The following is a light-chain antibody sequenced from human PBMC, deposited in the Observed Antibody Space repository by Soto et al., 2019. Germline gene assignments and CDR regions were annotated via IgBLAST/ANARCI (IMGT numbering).Light chain of an antibody. Sequence: QSALTQPASVSGSPGQSITISCTGTSSDVGDYNFVSWYQQRPGKAPRLIISDVSDRPSGVSNRFSGSKSGDTASLTISGLQAEYEADYYCSSYPHGLDIVLFGGGTKVTVL. CDR2: DVS. CDR1: SSDVGDYNF. CDR3: SSYPHGLDIVL. J-gene: IGLJ2*01. V-gene: IGLV2-14*03.